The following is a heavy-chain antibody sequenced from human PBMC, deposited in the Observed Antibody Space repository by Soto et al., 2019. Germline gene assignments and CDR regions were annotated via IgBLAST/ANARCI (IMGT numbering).Heavy chain of an antibody. CDR3: SCGAEIVVVPAARHNWFDP. J-gene: IGHJ5*02. CDR1: GFTFSSYE. V-gene: IGHV3-48*03. Sequence: GGSLRLSCAASGFTFSSYEMNWVRQAPGKGLEWVSYISSSGSTIYYADSVKGRFTISRDNAKNSLYLQMHSLRAEDAAVSSCSCGAEIVVVPAARHNWFDPWGQGTLVTVSS. D-gene: IGHD2-2*01. CDR2: ISSSGSTI.